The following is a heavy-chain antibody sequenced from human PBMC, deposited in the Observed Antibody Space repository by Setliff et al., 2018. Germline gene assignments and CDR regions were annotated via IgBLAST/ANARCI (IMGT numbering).Heavy chain of an antibody. Sequence: GGSLSLSGAAAGFRFSGSAVYWVRQASGKGLEWIGRIRGRTDNYATAYAASVRGRFTISRDDSKNTAYLQMNSLKTEDTAVYYCTFARDGYDVFDIWGQGTMVTVSS. CDR1: GFRFSGSA. V-gene: IGHV3-73*01. CDR3: TFARDGYDVFDI. J-gene: IGHJ3*02. D-gene: IGHD5-18*01. CDR2: IRGRTDNYAT.